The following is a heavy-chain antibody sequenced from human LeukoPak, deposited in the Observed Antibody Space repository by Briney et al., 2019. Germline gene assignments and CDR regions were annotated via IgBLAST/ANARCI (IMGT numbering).Heavy chain of an antibody. CDR2: ISYDGSNK. Sequence: GGSLRLSCAASGFTFSSYAMHWVRQAPGKGLEWVAVISYDGSNKYYADSVKGRFTISRDNSKNTLYLQMSSLRAEDTAVYYCARERQMDLDYWGQGTLVTVSS. CDR1: GFTFSSYA. D-gene: IGHD5-24*01. J-gene: IGHJ4*02. V-gene: IGHV3-30*04. CDR3: ARERQMDLDY.